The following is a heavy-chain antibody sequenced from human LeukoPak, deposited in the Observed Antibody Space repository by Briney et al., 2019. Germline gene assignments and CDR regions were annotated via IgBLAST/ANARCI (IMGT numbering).Heavy chain of an antibody. CDR1: GGSISSYY. J-gene: IGHJ3*02. V-gene: IGHV4-59*01. D-gene: IGHD5-24*01. CDR2: IYYSGST. CDR3: ARATIATILIDI. Sequence: SETLSLTCTVSGGSISSYYWSWLRQPPGKGLEWIGYIYYSGSTNYNPSLKSRVTISVDTSKNQFSLKLSSVTAADTAVYYCARATIATILIDIWGQGTMVTVSS.